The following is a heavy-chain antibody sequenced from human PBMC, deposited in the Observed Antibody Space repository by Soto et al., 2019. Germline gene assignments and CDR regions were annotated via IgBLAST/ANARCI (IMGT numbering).Heavy chain of an antibody. J-gene: IGHJ5*02. Sequence: AASVKVSCKASGYTFTSYGISWVRQAPGQGLEWMGWISAYNGNTNYAQKLQGRVTMTTDTSTSTAYMELRSLRSDDTAVYYCARDSAPMVRGVMDWFDPWGQGTLVTVSS. CDR1: GYTFTSYG. CDR3: ARDSAPMVRGVMDWFDP. D-gene: IGHD3-10*01. V-gene: IGHV1-18*01. CDR2: ISAYNGNT.